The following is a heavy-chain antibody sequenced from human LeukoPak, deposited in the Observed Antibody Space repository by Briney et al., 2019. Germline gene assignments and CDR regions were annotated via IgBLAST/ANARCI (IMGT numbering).Heavy chain of an antibody. CDR2: IYTSGST. D-gene: IGHD2-21*01. J-gene: IGHJ4*02. CDR1: GGSISSYY. CDR3: ARFIYRTSCFDY. V-gene: IGHV4-4*09. Sequence: PSETLSLTCTVSGGSISSYYWSWIRQPPGKGLEWIGNIYTSGSTNYNPSLRSRVTMSVDTSKNQISLKLSSVTAADTAVYYCARFIYRTSCFDYWGQRTLVTVSS.